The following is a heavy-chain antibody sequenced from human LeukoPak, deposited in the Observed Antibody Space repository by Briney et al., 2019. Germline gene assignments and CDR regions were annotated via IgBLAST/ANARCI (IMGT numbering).Heavy chain of an antibody. CDR1: GGSISSGGYY. CDR3: ARDRGYGDYADYFDY. CDR2: IYYSGST. J-gene: IGHJ4*02. Sequence: PSETLSLTCTVSGGSISSGGYYWSWIRQHPGKGLEWIGYIYYSGSTYYNPSLKSRVTISVDTSKNQFSLKLSSVTAADTAVYYCARDRGYGDYADYFDYWGQGTLVTVSS. V-gene: IGHV4-31*03. D-gene: IGHD4-17*01.